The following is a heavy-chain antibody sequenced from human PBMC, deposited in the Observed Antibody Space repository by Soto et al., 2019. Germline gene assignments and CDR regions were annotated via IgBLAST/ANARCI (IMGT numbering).Heavy chain of an antibody. CDR3: ATHIVDTIDYGMDV. CDR2: ISSSSSYI. CDR1: GFTFSSYS. J-gene: IGHJ6*02. D-gene: IGHD5-12*01. V-gene: IGHV3-21*01. Sequence: EVQLVESGGGLVKPGGSLRLSCAASGFTFSSYSMNWVRQAPGKGLEWVSSISSSSSYIYYADSVKGRFTISRDNAKNSLYLQMNSLRAEDTAVYYCATHIVDTIDYGMDVWGQGTTVTVSS.